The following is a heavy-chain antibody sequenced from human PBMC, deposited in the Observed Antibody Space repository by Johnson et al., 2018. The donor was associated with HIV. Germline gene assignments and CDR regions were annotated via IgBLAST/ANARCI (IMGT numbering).Heavy chain of an antibody. D-gene: IGHD1-26*01. CDR1: GFTVSSNY. V-gene: IGHV3-53*01. J-gene: IGHJ3*02. Sequence: VQLVESGGGLIQPGGSLRLSCAASGFTVSSNYMSWVRQAPGKGLEWVSVIYSGGSTYYADSVKGRFTISRDNSKNTLYLQMNSLRAEDTAVYYCAREGVYSGSYSGAFDSWGQGTMVTVSS. CDR2: IYSGGST. CDR3: AREGVYSGSYSGAFDS.